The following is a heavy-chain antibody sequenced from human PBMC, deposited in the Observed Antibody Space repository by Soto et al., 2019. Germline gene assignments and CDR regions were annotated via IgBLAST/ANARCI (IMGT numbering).Heavy chain of an antibody. V-gene: IGHV1-8*01. CDR1: XYTXXXXX. CDR2: MNPNRGNT. Sequence: QVQLVQSGAXXXXXXXXVKVSCXASXYTXXXXXINWVRQXXXXXXXWMGWMNPNRGNTGYAQKFQGRVTMTRNTSISTAYMELSSLRSEDTAVYYCARGEGIAARHERDYWGQGTLVTVSS. CDR3: ARGEGIAARHERDY. J-gene: IGHJ4*02. D-gene: IGHD6-6*01.